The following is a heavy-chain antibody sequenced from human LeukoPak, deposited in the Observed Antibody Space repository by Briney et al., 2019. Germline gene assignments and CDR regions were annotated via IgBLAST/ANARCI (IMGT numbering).Heavy chain of an antibody. V-gene: IGHV4-59*01. J-gene: IGHJ4*02. Sequence: SETLSLTCTVSGGSISSYYWSWIRQPPGKGLEWIGYIYYSGSTNYNPSLKSRVTISVDTSKNQFSLKLSSVTAADTAVHYCARITKLQYFDYWGQGTLVTVSS. CDR3: ARITKLQYFDY. CDR1: GGSISSYY. D-gene: IGHD3-16*01. CDR2: IYYSGST.